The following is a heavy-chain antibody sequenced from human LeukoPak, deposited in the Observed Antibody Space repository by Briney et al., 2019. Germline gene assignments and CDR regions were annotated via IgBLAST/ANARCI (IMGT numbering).Heavy chain of an antibody. J-gene: IGHJ4*02. D-gene: IGHD3-22*01. Sequence: ASMKVSCKASGYTFTSYGISWVRQAPGQGLEWMGWISAYNGNTNYAQKLQGRVTMTTDTSTSTAYMELRSLRSDDTAVYYCARVGRRLKYYYDSSGIGYFDYWGQGTLVTVSS. CDR1: GYTFTSYG. CDR2: ISAYNGNT. V-gene: IGHV1-18*01. CDR3: ARVGRRLKYYYDSSGIGYFDY.